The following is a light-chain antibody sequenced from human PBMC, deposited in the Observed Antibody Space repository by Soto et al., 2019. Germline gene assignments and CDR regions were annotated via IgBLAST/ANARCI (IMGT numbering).Light chain of an antibody. CDR3: SSYTSSSPCV. J-gene: IGLJ1*01. CDR1: SRDVGGYKY. V-gene: IGLV2-14*01. CDR2: EVS. Sequence: QSVLTQPASVSGSPGQSITISCTGTSRDVGGYKYVSWYQQHPGKAPKLMIYEVSYRPSGVSNRFSGSKSGNTASLTISGLQAEDEADYYCSSYTSSSPCVFGTGTKVTVL.